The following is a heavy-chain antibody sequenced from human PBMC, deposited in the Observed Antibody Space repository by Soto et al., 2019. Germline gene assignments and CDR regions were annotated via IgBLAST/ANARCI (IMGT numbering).Heavy chain of an antibody. CDR3: ARGRSGGSCYSVFTSCGLTFDY. CDR2: INHSGST. CDR1: GGSFSGYY. J-gene: IGHJ4*02. V-gene: IGHV4-34*01. Sequence: PSGTLYITCAVYGGSFSGYYWSWIRLPPGKGMEGIGEINHSGSTNYNPSLKSRVTISVDTSKNQFSLKLSSVTAADTAMYYCARGRSGGSCYSVFTSCGLTFDYWGQGTLVTVSS. D-gene: IGHD2-15*01.